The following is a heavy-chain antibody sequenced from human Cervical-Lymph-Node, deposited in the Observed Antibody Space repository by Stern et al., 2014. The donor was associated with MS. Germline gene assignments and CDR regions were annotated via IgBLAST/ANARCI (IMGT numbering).Heavy chain of an antibody. V-gene: IGHV1-69*01. Sequence: QMQLVQSGAEVKKPGSSVKVSCKASGDTFNRNAFTWVRQAPGQGLEWMGGMIPISGKTAYAQKFQARVPLTTDDSTGTAYMELRSLRSEDTAVFYCWITDSAWDNPFPFYGMDVWGQGTTVTVSS. CDR2: MIPISGKT. CDR3: WITDSAWDNPFPFYGMDV. D-gene: IGHD6-19*01. CDR1: GDTFNRNA. J-gene: IGHJ6*02.